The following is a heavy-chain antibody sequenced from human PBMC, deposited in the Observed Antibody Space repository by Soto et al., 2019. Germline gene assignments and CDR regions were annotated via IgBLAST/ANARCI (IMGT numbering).Heavy chain of an antibody. V-gene: IGHV1-8*01. J-gene: IGHJ3*02. D-gene: IGHD3-3*01. CDR3: ARGPYYDFWSGYPNDAFDI. CDR1: GYTFTSYD. Sequence: GASVKVSCKASGYTFTSYDINWVRQATGQGLEWKGWMNPNSGNTGYAQKLQGRVTMTRNTSISTAYMELSSLRSEDTAVYYCARGPYYDFWSGYPNDAFDIWGQGTMVTVS. CDR2: MNPNSGNT.